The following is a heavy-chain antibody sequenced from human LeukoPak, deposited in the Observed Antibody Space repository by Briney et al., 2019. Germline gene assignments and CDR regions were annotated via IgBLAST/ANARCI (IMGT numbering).Heavy chain of an antibody. J-gene: IGHJ6*03. V-gene: IGHV4-34*01. D-gene: IGHD1-26*01. CDR3: ARRVGRYFEERAYYYNYMDV. CDR1: GGSFSGYY. Sequence: SETLSLTCAVYGGSFSGYYWSWIRQPPGKGLEWIGEINHSGSTKYNPSLKSRVTISVDTSKNQFSLKLSSVTAADTAVYYCARRVGRYFEERAYYYNYMDVWGKGTTVTISS. CDR2: INHSGST.